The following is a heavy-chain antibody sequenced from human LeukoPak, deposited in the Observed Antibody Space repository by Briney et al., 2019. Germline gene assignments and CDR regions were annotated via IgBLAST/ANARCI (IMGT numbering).Heavy chain of an antibody. Sequence: SETLSLTCTVSGGSISSGGYYWSWIRQPPGKGLEWIGYIYHSGSTYYNPSLKSRVTISVDRSKNQFSLKLSSVTAADTAVYYCARAAGRPSYFDFWGQGTLVTVSS. CDR1: GGSISSGGYY. CDR3: ARAAGRPSYFDF. D-gene: IGHD1-1*01. V-gene: IGHV4-30-2*01. J-gene: IGHJ4*02. CDR2: IYHSGST.